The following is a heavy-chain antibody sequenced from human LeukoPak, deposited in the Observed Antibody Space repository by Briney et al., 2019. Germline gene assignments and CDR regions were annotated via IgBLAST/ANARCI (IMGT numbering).Heavy chain of an antibody. CDR2: IGARNGDT. V-gene: IGHV1-18*01. D-gene: IGHD1-26*01. CDR3: ARGGNSGSHYCLYY. J-gene: IGHJ4*02. CDR1: GYTFTKYG. Sequence: ASVKVSCKASGYTFTKYGVSWVRQAPGQGLEWMGWIGARNGDTNYAQKYQGRVTMTTDTSTSTAYMEVRSLRSDDTAVYYCARGGNSGSHYCLYYWGQGTLVTVSS.